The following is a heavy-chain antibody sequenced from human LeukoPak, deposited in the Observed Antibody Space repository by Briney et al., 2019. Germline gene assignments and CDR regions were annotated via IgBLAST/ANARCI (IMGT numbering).Heavy chain of an antibody. J-gene: IGHJ6*02. D-gene: IGHD3-10*01. V-gene: IGHV3-30*18. Sequence: PGRSLRLSCAASGFTFSIYVMHWVRQAPGKGLEWVADISYDGSNKYYADSVKGRFTISRDNPKNTLYLQMNSLRAEDTAVYYCAKDLGVGAAGSSYFGMDVWGQGITVTVSS. CDR3: AKDLGVGAAGSSYFGMDV. CDR2: ISYDGSNK. CDR1: GFTFSIYV.